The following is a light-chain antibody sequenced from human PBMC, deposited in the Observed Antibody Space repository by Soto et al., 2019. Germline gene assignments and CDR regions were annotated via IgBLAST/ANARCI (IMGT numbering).Light chain of an antibody. Sequence: DIQMTQSPSSLSASVGDIVTITFWASQSVSSYLNGYQQKPGKAPKLLIYAASSLQSGVPSRFSGSGSGTDFTLTISSLQTEECTTYYSQQIYRTPRTVGEGNKVEIK. CDR3: QQIYRTPRT. J-gene: IGKJ1*01. V-gene: IGKV1-39*01. CDR1: QSVSSY. CDR2: AAS.